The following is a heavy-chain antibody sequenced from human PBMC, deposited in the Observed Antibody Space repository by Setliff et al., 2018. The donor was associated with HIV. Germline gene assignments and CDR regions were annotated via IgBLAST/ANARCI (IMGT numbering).Heavy chain of an antibody. J-gene: IGHJ4*02. Sequence: LRLSCAGSGFTFSSYSLNWVRQAPGKGLEWVSYVSGRGDSIYYAASVKGRFTISRDNAKNSLYLQMNSLIAEDTAVYYCARDDYDISTGYYPDWGQGTLVTVSS. V-gene: IGHV3-48*01. CDR2: VSGRGDSI. D-gene: IGHD3-9*01. CDR3: ARDDYDISTGYYPD. CDR1: GFTFSSYS.